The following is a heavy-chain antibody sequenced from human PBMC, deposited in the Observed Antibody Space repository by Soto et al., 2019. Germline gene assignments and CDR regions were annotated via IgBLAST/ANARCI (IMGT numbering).Heavy chain of an antibody. D-gene: IGHD3-10*01. CDR3: AKDYGITMVRGVIEYFQH. J-gene: IGHJ1*01. V-gene: IGHV3-23*01. CDR2: ISGSGGST. CDR1: GFTFSSYA. Sequence: GGSLRLSCAASGFTFSSYAMSWVRQAPGKGLEWVSAISGSGGSTYYADSVKGRFTISRDNSKNTLYLQMNSLRAEATAVYYCAKDYGITMVRGVIEYFQHWGQGTLVTVSS.